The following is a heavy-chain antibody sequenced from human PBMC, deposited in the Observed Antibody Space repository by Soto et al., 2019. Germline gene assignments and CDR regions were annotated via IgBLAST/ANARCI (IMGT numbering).Heavy chain of an antibody. CDR3: ARADCGGQCPCDY. CDR2: IWYDGSVK. Sequence: QVQLVESGGAVVQPGRSLRLSCAASGFTFGTYGMHWVRQAPGKGLEWVAGIWYDGSVKTYADSVKGRFSISRDNSQNTVYLQMNTLSAEDTAVYYCARADCGGQCPCDYWGQGTMVTVPS. D-gene: IGHD2-21*01. V-gene: IGHV3-33*01. CDR1: GFTFGTYG. J-gene: IGHJ4*02.